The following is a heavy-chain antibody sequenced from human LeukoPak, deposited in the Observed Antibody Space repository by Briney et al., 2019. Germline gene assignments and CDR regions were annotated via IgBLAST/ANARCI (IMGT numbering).Heavy chain of an antibody. CDR1: GYTFTSYY. J-gene: IGHJ4*02. D-gene: IGHD2-2*01. Sequence: GASVKVSCKASGYTFTSYYMHWVRQAPGQGLEWMGIINPSGGSTSYAQKFQGRVTITADESTSTAYMELSSLRSEDTAVYYCARGNQLYYFDYWGQGTLVTVSS. CDR2: INPSGGST. CDR3: ARGNQLYYFDY. V-gene: IGHV1-46*01.